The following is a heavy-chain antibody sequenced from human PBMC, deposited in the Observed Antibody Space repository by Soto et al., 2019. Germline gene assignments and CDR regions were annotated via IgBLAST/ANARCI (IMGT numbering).Heavy chain of an antibody. J-gene: IGHJ6*02. CDR1: GDTVSSNSVA. D-gene: IGHD2-15*01. CDR2: TYYRSRWYS. V-gene: IGHV6-1*01. CDR3: ARSAEDSEYYYYGMDV. Sequence: SQTLSLTCVGSGDTVSSNSVAWNWVRQSPSRGLEWLGRTYYRSRWYSDYAVSVRSRIDINADTSKNQVSLQLNSVTPEDTAVYYCARSAEDSEYYYYGMDVWGQGTTVTVSS.